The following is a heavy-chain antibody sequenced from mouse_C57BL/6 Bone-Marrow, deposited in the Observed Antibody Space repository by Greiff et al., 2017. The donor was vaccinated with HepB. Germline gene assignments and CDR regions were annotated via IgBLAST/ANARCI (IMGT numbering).Heavy chain of an antibody. CDR1: DYTFTSYT. D-gene: IGHD4-1*01. Sequence: QVQLQQSGAELARPGASVKMSCKASDYTFTSYTMHWVKQRPGQGLEWIGYINPSSGYTKYNQKFKDKATLTADKSSSTAYMQLSSLTSEDSAVYYCARIGLGRVYYAMDYWGQGTSVTVSS. J-gene: IGHJ4*01. V-gene: IGHV1-4*01. CDR2: INPSSGYT. CDR3: ARIGLGRVYYAMDY.